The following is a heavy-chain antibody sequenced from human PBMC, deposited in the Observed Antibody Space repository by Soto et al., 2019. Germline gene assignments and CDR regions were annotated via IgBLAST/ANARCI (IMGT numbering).Heavy chain of an antibody. V-gene: IGHV4-34*01. CDR3: ARGIIFWSGYSWVRRWFDP. CDR1: GGSFSGYY. Sequence: QVQLQQWGAGLLRPSETLSLTCGVYGGSFSGYYWSWIRQTPGKGLEWIGEINHSGSTNYNPSLTRRVTISIDTSKNQFSVKLTSVTAADPAVYYCARGIIFWSGYSWVRRWFDPWGQGTLVTVSS. J-gene: IGHJ5*02. CDR2: INHSGST. D-gene: IGHD3-3*01.